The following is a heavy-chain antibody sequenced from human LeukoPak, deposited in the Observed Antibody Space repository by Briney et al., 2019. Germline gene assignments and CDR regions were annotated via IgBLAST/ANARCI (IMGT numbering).Heavy chain of an antibody. CDR1: GFTFSSYE. D-gene: IGHD3-10*02. CDR3: AELGITMIGGV. CDR2: ISSSGSTI. Sequence: QSGGSLRLSFAASGFTFSSYEMNWVRQAPGKGLEWVSSISSSGSTIYYADSVKGRFTISRDNAKNSLYLQMNSLRAEDTAVYYCAELGITMIGGVWGKGTTVTISS. V-gene: IGHV3-48*03. J-gene: IGHJ6*04.